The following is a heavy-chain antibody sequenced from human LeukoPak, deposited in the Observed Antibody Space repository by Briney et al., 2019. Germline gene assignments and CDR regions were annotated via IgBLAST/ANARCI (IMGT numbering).Heavy chain of an antibody. J-gene: IGHJ4*02. CDR3: AGGNCSGGSCPDY. V-gene: IGHV1-3*01. Sequence: GASVNVSCKASGYTFTSYAMHWVRQAPGQRLEWMGWINAGNGSTKYSQKFQSRVTMTRDTSTSTVYMELSSLRSEDTAVYYCAGGNCSGGSCPDYWGQGTLVTVSS. D-gene: IGHD2-15*01. CDR2: INAGNGST. CDR1: GYTFTSYA.